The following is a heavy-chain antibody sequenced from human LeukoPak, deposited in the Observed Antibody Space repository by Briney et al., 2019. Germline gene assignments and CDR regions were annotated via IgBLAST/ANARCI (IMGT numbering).Heavy chain of an antibody. V-gene: IGHV3-48*03. CDR3: AREPIAPTGHPFDY. D-gene: IGHD6-13*01. Sequence: GGSLRLSCAASGFSFRSYEMNWVRQAPGKGLEWVSYISGSGNTIYYADSVKGRFTISRDNAKDSLYLRINSLRAEDTAFYYCAREPIAPTGHPFDYWGQGTLVTVSS. J-gene: IGHJ4*02. CDR1: GFSFRSYE. CDR2: ISGSGNTI.